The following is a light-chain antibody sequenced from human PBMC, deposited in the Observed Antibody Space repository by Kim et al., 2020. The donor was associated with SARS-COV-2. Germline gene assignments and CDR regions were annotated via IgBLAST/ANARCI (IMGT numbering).Light chain of an antibody. CDR3: QSYGARTQV. J-gene: IGLJ3*02. CDR2: EDD. Sequence: GKTVTISCTRTSGNIDSNYVQWYQQRPGSAPTTVFYEDDRRPSGVPDRFSGSIDRSSNSASLTISGLKTDDEADYYCQSYGARTQVFGGGTKLTVL. V-gene: IGLV6-57*03. CDR1: SGNIDSNY.